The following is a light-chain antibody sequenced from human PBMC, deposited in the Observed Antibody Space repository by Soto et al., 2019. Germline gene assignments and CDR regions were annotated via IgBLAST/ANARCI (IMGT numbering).Light chain of an antibody. J-gene: IGKJ1*01. CDR1: QSISSW. Sequence: DIQLTQSPSTLSASVGDRVTITCRASQSISSWLAWYQQKPGKAPKFLIYKTSNLDSGVPSRFSGSGSGTEFTLTISSLQPDDFATYYYQHYDNCCWTFGQGTKVEIK. CDR2: KTS. CDR3: QHYDNCCWT. V-gene: IGKV1-5*03.